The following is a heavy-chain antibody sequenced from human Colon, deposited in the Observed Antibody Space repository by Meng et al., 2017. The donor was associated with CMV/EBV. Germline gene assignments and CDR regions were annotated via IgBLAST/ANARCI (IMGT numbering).Heavy chain of an antibody. J-gene: IGHJ4*02. V-gene: IGHV4-34*01. CDR1: GGSFSGYY. CDR2: INHSGST. CDR3: ARRGTKYNWNYFLDYFDY. D-gene: IGHD1-7*01. Sequence: TLSLTCAVYGGSFSGYYWSWIRQPPGKGLEWIGEINHSGSTNYNPSLKSRVTISVDTSKNQFSLKLSSVTAADTAVYYCARRGTKYNWNYFLDYFDYWGQGTLVTVSS.